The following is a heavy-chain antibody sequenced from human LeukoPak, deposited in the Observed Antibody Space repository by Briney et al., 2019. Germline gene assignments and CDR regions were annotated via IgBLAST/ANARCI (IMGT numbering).Heavy chain of an antibody. J-gene: IGHJ5*02. CDR1: GFTFSTYW. CDR3: ATVMVATTNWFDP. Sequence: PGGSLRLSCAASGFTFSTYWMSWVRQAPGKGLEWVANINQDGSDKYYVDSVKGRFTISRDNAKNSLYLQMNSLRAEDTAVYYCATVMVATTNWFDPWGQGTLVTVSS. V-gene: IGHV3-7*05. D-gene: IGHD5-12*01. CDR2: INQDGSDK.